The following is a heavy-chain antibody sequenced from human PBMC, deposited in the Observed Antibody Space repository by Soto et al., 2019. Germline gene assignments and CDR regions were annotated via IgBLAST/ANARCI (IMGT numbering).Heavy chain of an antibody. CDR2: VSYDGSNK. D-gene: IGHD2-21*01. Sequence: GGSLRLSCAASGFTFSNYGMHWVRQAPGKGLEWVALVSYDGSNKYYADSVKGRFSISRDNPKNTLYLQMNSLRAEDTAVYYCTTDSYIASIIVRFDYWGHGTLVTGSS. J-gene: IGHJ4*01. CDR3: TTDSYIASIIVRFDY. V-gene: IGHV3-30*03. CDR1: GFTFSNYG.